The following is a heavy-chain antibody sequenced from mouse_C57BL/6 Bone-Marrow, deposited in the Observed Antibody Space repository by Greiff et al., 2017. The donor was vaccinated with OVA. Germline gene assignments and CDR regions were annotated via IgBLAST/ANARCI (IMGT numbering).Heavy chain of an antibody. D-gene: IGHD3-2*02. V-gene: IGHV1-18*01. Sequence: VQLQQSGPELVKPGASVKIPCKASGYTFTDYNMDWVKQSHGKSLEWIGDINPNNGGTIYNQKFKGKATLTVDKSSSTAYMELRSLTSEDTAVYYCARQLRPRYYFDYWGQGTTLTVSS. CDR2: INPNNGGT. CDR1: GYTFTDYN. CDR3: ARQLRPRYYFDY. J-gene: IGHJ2*01.